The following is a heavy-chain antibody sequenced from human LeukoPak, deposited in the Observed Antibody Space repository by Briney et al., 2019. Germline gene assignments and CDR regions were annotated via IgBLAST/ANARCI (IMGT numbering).Heavy chain of an antibody. CDR2: IGASGADT. V-gene: IGHV3-23*01. Sequence: GGSLRLPCEASGFTFGSYAMTWVRQAPGKGLDWVSVIGASGADTYYADSVKGRFTISRDNAKNTLYLHMSSLRAEDTAVYFCARRPRDSSGYYLGAFHAWGQGTTVTVSS. J-gene: IGHJ3*01. CDR3: ARRPRDSSGYYLGAFHA. CDR1: GFTFGSYA. D-gene: IGHD3-22*01.